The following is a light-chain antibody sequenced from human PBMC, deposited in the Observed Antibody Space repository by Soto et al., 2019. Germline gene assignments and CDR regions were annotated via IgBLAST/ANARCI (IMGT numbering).Light chain of an antibody. J-gene: IGLJ2*01. V-gene: IGLV2-14*01. CDR1: SSDVGGYNY. CDR3: SSYTSSNTLHVL. Sequence: QSVLTQPASVCGSPGQAITISCTGTSSDVGGYNYVSWYQQHPGKAPKLMIYDVSNRPSAVSSRFSGSKSGNTASLTISGLQAEDEADYYCSSYTSSNTLHVLFGGGTKLTVL. CDR2: DVS.